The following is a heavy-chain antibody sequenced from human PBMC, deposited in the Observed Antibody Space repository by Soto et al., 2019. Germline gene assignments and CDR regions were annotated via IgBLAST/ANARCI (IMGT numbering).Heavy chain of an antibody. CDR3: ARAVGPFDY. V-gene: IGHV3-33*01. CDR1: GFIFSTYG. D-gene: IGHD1-26*01. Sequence: QVQLVESGGGVVQPGRSLRLSCAASGFIFSTYGMHWVRQTPGKGPEWVAVIWYDGSNKYYADSVRGRFTISRDNSKNILYLQMSSLRPEDTAMYYCARAVGPFDYWGQGTLVTVSS. J-gene: IGHJ4*02. CDR2: IWYDGSNK.